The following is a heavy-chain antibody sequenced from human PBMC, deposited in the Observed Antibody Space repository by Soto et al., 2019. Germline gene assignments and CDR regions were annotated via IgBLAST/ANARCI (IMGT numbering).Heavy chain of an antibody. Sequence: QVHLVQSGGGVVQPGRSLRLSCSASEIDFLYFGFHWVRQAPGKGPEWVAAINFRGDKTDYADSVKGRFTVSRDNVKHILLLDMNDLRDEDTATYYCVRGNDNDLRGSFNFWGQGTPVSVSS. D-gene: IGHD3-16*01. CDR3: VRGNDNDLRGSFNF. V-gene: IGHV3-33*01. CDR1: EIDFLYFG. CDR2: INFRGDKT. J-gene: IGHJ4*02.